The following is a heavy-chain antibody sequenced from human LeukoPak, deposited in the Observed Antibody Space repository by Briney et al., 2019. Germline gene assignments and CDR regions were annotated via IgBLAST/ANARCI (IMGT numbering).Heavy chain of an antibody. V-gene: IGHV3-48*03. CDR3: ASGTVRGYYFDY. J-gene: IGHJ4*02. D-gene: IGHD1-1*01. Sequence: GGSLRLSCAASGFTFSSYEMNWVRQAPGKGLEWVSYIGSSGATIYYADSVRGRLTISRDNAKNSLYLQMNSLRAEDTAVYYCASGTVRGYYFDYWGQGTPVTVSS. CDR1: GFTFSSYE. CDR2: IGSSGATI.